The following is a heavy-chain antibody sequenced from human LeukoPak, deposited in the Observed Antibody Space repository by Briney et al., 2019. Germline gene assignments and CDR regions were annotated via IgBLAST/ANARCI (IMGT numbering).Heavy chain of an antibody. D-gene: IGHD2-2*01. Sequence: SETLSLTCAVSGYSISSGYYWGWIRQPPGKGLEWIGTIYHSGSTYYDPSLKSRVTISVDTPKNQFSLKLTSVTAADTAVYYCARVRGYCSSTICYRYYFDYWGQGTLVTVSS. CDR3: ARVRGYCSSTICYRYYFDY. CDR1: GYSISSGYY. J-gene: IGHJ4*02. CDR2: IYHSGST. V-gene: IGHV4-38-2*01.